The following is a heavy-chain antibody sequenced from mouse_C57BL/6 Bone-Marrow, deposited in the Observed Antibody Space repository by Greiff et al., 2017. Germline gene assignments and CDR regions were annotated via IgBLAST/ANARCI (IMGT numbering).Heavy chain of an antibody. CDR1: GFTFSSYT. J-gene: IGHJ1*03. Sequence: EVMLVESGGGLVKPGGSLKLSCAASGFTFSSYTMSWVCQTPEKRLQWVAAISGGGGNTYYPDSVKGRFTLSRDHDKHSRDLKMGSLRSEDTSLDYGSRHVTTVLATKYFDVWGTGTTVTVSA. CDR3: SRHVTTVLATKYFDV. V-gene: IGHV5-9*01. CDR2: ISGGGGNT. D-gene: IGHD1-1*01.